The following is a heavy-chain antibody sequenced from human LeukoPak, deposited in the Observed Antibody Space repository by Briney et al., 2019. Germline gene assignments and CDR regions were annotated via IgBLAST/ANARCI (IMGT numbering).Heavy chain of an antibody. V-gene: IGHV1-69*13. CDR3: ARNYYDSSGYPLDY. CDR1: GGTFSSYA. Sequence: GASVKVSCKASGGTFSSYAISWVRQAPGQGLEWMGGIIPIFGTANYAQKFQGRVTITADESTSTAYMELSSLRSEDTAVCYCARNYYDSSGYPLDYWGQGTLVTVSS. J-gene: IGHJ4*02. CDR2: IIPIFGTA. D-gene: IGHD3-22*01.